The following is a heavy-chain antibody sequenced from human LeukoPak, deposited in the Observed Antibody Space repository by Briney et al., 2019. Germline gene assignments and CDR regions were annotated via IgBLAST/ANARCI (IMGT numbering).Heavy chain of an antibody. CDR3: ANSGGGYVFWSGYRNNCFAP. V-gene: IGHV4-39*01. CDR2: IYYSGST. D-gene: IGHD3-3*01. Sequence: PSETLSLTCTVSGGSISSSSYYWGWIRQPPGKGLEWIGSIYYSGSTYYNPSLKSRVTISVDTSKNQFSLKLSSVTAADTAVYYCANSGGGYVFWSGYRNNCFAPWGQGTLVTVPS. CDR1: GGSISSSSYY. J-gene: IGHJ5*02.